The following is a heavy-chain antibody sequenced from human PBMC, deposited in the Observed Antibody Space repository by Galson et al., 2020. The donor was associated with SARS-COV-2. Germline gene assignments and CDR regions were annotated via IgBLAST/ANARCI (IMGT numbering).Heavy chain of an antibody. V-gene: IGHV3-11*01. CDR2: ISSSGSTI. CDR3: ARDRGYAPPRRDAFDI. D-gene: IGHD2-2*01. Sequence: GGSLRLSCAASGFTFSDYYMSWIRQAPGKGLEWVSYISSSGSTIYYADSVKGRFTISRDNAKNSLYLQMNSLRAEDTAVYYCARDRGYAPPRRDAFDIWGQGTMVTVSS. CDR1: GFTFSDYY. J-gene: IGHJ3*02.